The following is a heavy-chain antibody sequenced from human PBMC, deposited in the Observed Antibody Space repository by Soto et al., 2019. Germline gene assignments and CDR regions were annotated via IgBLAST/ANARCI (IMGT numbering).Heavy chain of an antibody. CDR3: AREISSSWMDV. J-gene: IGHJ6*02. V-gene: IGHV1-2*04. D-gene: IGHD6-13*01. CDR2: INPNSGAT. CDR1: GYTFTDYY. Sequence: SVKVSCKASGYTFTDYYIHWVRQATGQGLEWMGWINPNSGATNYAQRFQAWVTMTRDTSISTAYMELSRLTSDDTAVYYCAREISSSWMDVWGQGTTVTVSS.